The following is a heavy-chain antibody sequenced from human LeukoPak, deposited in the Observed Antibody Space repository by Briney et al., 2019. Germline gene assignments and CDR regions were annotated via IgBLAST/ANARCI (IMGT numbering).Heavy chain of an antibody. CDR3: AREGDGYSFDY. J-gene: IGHJ4*02. D-gene: IGHD5-24*01. V-gene: IGHV1-46*01. CDR1: GYXFSNYF. Sequence: GASVKVSCRASGYXFSNYFMHWVRQAPGQGLEWMGIINPSSAATSYAQKFQGRVTVTRDTSTSTVYMELSSLRYEDTAVYHCAREGDGYSFDYWGQGTLVTVSS. CDR2: INPSSAAT.